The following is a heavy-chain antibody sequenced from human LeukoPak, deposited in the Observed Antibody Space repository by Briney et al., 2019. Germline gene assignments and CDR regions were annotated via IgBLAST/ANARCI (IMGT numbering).Heavy chain of an antibody. J-gene: IGHJ4*02. Sequence: SETLSLTCAVYGGSFSGYYWNWIRQPPGKGLEWIGEINHSGSTNYNPSLKSRVTISVDTSKNQFSLKLSSVTAADTAVYYCARGGATMVRGVHGYWGQGTLVTVSS. V-gene: IGHV4-34*01. CDR1: GGSFSGYY. CDR3: ARGGATMVRGVHGY. D-gene: IGHD3-10*01. CDR2: INHSGST.